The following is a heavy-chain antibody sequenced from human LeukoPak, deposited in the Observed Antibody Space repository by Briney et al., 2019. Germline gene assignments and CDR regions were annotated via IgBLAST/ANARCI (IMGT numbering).Heavy chain of an antibody. Sequence: GGSLRLSCAASGFTFSDYGMTWVRQAPGKGLEWVSAISKSGDTFYADSVKGRFTISRDNSKNTLYLQMNSLRAKDTAVYYCARVGHSGYDFWSFDYWGQGTLVTVSS. CDR2: ISKSGDT. D-gene: IGHD5-12*01. CDR3: ARVGHSGYDFWSFDY. J-gene: IGHJ4*02. V-gene: IGHV3-23*01. CDR1: GFTFSDYG.